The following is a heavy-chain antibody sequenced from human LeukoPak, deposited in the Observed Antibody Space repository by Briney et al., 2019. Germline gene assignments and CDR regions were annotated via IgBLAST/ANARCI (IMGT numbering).Heavy chain of an antibody. D-gene: IGHD1-26*01. J-gene: IGHJ4*02. CDR1: GFTVSSNY. CDR2: IYSGGST. V-gene: IGHV3-53*01. CDR3: AKGEGVVTLGFDY. Sequence: GGSLRLSCAASGFTVSSNYMSWVRQAPGKGLEWVSVIYSGGSTYYADSVKGRFTISRDNSKNTLYLQMNSLRAEDTAVYYCAKGEGVVTLGFDYWGQGTLVTVSS.